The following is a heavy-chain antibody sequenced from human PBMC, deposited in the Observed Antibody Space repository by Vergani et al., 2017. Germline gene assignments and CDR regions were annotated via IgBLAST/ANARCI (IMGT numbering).Heavy chain of an antibody. Sequence: QLHLQESGPGLVKPSETLSLTCTVSGASVNSYYWSWIRQPPGKGLEWMGYVSFRGDTLYDPSVKGRMTISLNTSSNQFSLYLTSVTAADTAVYYCARDGGEYDKDALDVWGQGTKVTVTS. J-gene: IGHJ3*01. V-gene: IGHV4-59*02. CDR3: ARDGGEYDKDALDV. CDR1: GASVNSYY. D-gene: IGHD2-21*01. CDR2: VSFRGDT.